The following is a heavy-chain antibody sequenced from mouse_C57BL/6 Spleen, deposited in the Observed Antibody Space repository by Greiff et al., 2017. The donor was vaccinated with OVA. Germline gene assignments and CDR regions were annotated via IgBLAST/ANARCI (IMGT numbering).Heavy chain of an antibody. V-gene: IGHV1-15*01. CDR3: TRSYGSSPWFAY. Sequence: VQRVESGAELVRPGASVTLSCKASGYTFTDYEMHWVKQTPVHGLEWIGAIDPETGGTAYNQKFKGKAILTADKSSSTAYMELRSLTSEDSAVYYCTRSYGSSPWFAYWGQGTLVTVSA. J-gene: IGHJ3*01. CDR2: IDPETGGT. D-gene: IGHD1-1*01. CDR1: GYTFTDYE.